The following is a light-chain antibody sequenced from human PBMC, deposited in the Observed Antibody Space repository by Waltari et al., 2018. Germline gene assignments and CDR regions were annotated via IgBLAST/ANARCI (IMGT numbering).Light chain of an antibody. CDR3: SSQSSNDVVL. CDR2: DVS. V-gene: IGLV2-14*01. J-gene: IGLJ2*01. Sequence: QSALTQPASVSGSPGQSVTIFCAGPSNDVGGYNSVSWYQEYPGQAPRVIIYDVSDRPSGVSARFSGSKSGNTASLTISGLQAEDEADYYCSSQSSNDVVLFGGGTKLTVL. CDR1: SNDVGGYNS.